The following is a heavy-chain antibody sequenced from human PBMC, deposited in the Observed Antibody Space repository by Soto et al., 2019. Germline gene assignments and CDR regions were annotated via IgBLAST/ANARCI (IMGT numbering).Heavy chain of an antibody. D-gene: IGHD5-12*01. Sequence: SETLSLTCTVSGGSISSYYWSWIRQPPGKGLEWIGYIYYSGSTNHNPSLESRVTISVDASKNQFSLKVRSVTAADTAVYYCARLRGYCTLSGCNGDYAMDVWGRGTTVTVSS. CDR2: IYYSGST. V-gene: IGHV4-59*08. J-gene: IGHJ6*02. CDR3: ARLRGYCTLSGCNGDYAMDV. CDR1: GGSISSYY.